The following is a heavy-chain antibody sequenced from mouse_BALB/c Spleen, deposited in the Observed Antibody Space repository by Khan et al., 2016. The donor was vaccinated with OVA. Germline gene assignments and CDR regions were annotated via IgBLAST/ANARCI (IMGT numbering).Heavy chain of an antibody. V-gene: IGHV1-77*01. CDR3: ARRNYFGYTFAY. CDR2: ISPGSGDT. Sequence: VQLQESGAELARPGTSVKLSCKASGYTFTDYYINWVKQRTGQGLEWIGEISPGSGDTYYNERFKGKATLTADKSSSTAYMQLISLTSSDSAVFFCARRNYFGYTFAYWGQGTLVAVSA. J-gene: IGHJ3*01. CDR1: GYTFTDYY. D-gene: IGHD1-2*01.